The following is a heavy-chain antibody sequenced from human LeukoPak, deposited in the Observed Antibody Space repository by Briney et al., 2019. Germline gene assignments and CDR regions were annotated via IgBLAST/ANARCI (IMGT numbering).Heavy chain of an antibody. V-gene: IGHV1-2*02. CDR2: ISPDSGGT. Sequence: ASVRVSCKPSGYTFTGFYIHWVRQAPGQGLEWMGWISPDSGGTDYAQRFQGRVTMTRDTSITTAYMDLSSLRSDDAAVYYCAIQPWGSGNNWYFDRWGRGTLVTVSS. CDR3: AIQPWGSGNNWYFDR. J-gene: IGHJ2*01. D-gene: IGHD7-27*01. CDR1: GYTFTGFY.